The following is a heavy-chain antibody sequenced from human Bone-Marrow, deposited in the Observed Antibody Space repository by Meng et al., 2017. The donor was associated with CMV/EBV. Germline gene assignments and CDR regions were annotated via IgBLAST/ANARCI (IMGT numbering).Heavy chain of an antibody. D-gene: IGHD2-2*01. CDR2: ISSSGSTI. CDR3: ARGRYCSSTSCYFLNFDY. CDR1: FTFSDYY. Sequence: FTFSDYYMSWIRQAPGKGLEWVSYISSSGSTIYYADSVKGRFTISRDNAKNSLYLQMNSLRAEDTAVYYCARGRYCSSTSCYFLNFDYWGQGTLVTVSS. J-gene: IGHJ4*02. V-gene: IGHV3-11*04.